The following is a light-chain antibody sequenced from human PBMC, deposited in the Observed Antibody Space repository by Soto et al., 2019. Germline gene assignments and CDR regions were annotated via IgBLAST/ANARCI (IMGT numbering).Light chain of an antibody. Sequence: EIVLTQSPGTLSLSPGERATLSCRASQSVSSSYLAWYQQKPGQAPRLLIYGASSRATGIPDRFSGSGSGTDFPLTISGLEPEDFAVYYCQQYGSSPLLTFGGGTKVDIK. CDR3: QQYGSSPLLT. CDR2: GAS. CDR1: QSVSSSY. J-gene: IGKJ4*01. V-gene: IGKV3-20*01.